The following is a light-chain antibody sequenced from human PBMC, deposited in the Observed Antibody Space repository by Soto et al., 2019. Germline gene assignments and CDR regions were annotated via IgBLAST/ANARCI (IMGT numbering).Light chain of an antibody. CDR3: QQYNSWPLT. V-gene: IGKV3-20*01. J-gene: IGKJ4*01. Sequence: EIVLTQSACTLSLYPGERATLSCRASQSVSSTYLAWCQQKPGQAPRLLIYGASNRATGIPDRFSGSGSGTEFTLTISSLQSEDFAVYYCQQYNSWPLTFGGGTKVDIK. CDR1: QSVSSTY. CDR2: GAS.